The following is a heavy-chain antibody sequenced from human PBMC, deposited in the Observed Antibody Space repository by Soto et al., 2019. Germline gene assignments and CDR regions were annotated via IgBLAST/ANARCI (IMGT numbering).Heavy chain of an antibody. Sequence: GASVKVSCKASGYTFTSYGISLVRQAPGQGLEWMGWISAYNGNTNYAQKLQGRVTMTTDTSTSTAYMELRSLRSDDTAVYYCARDRIVYGDYQYYYYGMDVWGQGTTVTVSS. CDR3: ARDRIVYGDYQYYYYGMDV. CDR2: ISAYNGNT. D-gene: IGHD4-17*01. CDR1: GYTFTSYG. J-gene: IGHJ6*02. V-gene: IGHV1-18*01.